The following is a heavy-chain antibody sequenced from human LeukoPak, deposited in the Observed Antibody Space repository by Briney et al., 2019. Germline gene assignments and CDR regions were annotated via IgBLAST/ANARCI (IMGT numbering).Heavy chain of an antibody. CDR3: ARERQYDMDV. V-gene: IGHV3-74*01. CDR1: GFTLSSHW. Sequence: PGGSLRLSCVASGFTLSSHWMHWVRQAPGSGLVWVSRVNSDGSRTSYADSVKGRFTISRDNAKNTLYLQMNSLRAEDMAVYYCARERQYDMDVWGQGTTVTVSS. J-gene: IGHJ6*02. CDR2: VNSDGSRT.